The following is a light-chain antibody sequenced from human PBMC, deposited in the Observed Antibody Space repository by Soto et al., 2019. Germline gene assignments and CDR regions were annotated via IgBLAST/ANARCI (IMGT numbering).Light chain of an antibody. CDR2: AAS. J-gene: IGKJ1*01. CDR3: QQSYTTPRT. Sequence: DIQMTQSPSSLYASVRDRVTITYRASQSISSDLNWHQQKPGKAPKLLIFAASSLQSGVPSRFSGSGSGTHFTLTVSSLQPEDFATYYCQQSYTTPRTFGQGTKVDIK. V-gene: IGKV1-39*01. CDR1: QSISSD.